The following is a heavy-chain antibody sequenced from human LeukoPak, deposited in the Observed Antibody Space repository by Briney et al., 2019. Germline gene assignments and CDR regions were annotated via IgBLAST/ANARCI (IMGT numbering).Heavy chain of an antibody. CDR3: ARVIMDYYDSSGYYPDY. D-gene: IGHD3-22*01. Sequence: SQTLSLTCTVSGGSISSGDYYWSWIRQPPGKGLEWIVYIYYSGSTYYNPSLKSRVTISVDTSKNQFSLKLSSVTAADTAVYYCARVIMDYYDSSGYYPDYWGQGTLVTVSS. CDR1: GGSISSGDYY. J-gene: IGHJ4*02. V-gene: IGHV4-30-4*01. CDR2: IYYSGST.